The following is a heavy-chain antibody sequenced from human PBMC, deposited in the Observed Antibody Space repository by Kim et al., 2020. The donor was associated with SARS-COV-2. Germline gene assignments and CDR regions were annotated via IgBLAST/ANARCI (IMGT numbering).Heavy chain of an antibody. CDR3: ARRFDILSGYYRFDY. V-gene: IGHV4-39*01. CDR1: GGSISSRGFY. J-gene: IGHJ4*02. CDR2: ISYGGST. Sequence: SETLSLTCTVSGGSISSRGFYWGWIRQPPGKGLEWIGSISYGGSTYDNPSLKSRVTISVATSKNQFSLKLRSVSAADTAVYYCARRFDILSGYYRFDYWGQEALVTVSS. D-gene: IGHD3-9*01.